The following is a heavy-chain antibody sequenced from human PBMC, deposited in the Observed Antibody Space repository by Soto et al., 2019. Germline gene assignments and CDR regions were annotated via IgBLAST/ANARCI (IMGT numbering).Heavy chain of an antibody. CDR2: VKHRPKDFGT. Sequence: PGGSLRLSCVASGFTFSDYYMDWVRQAPGKGLEWVSRVKHRPKDFGTEYAASVTGRFIISRDDSQKSLFLKMNRLKAEETAIYYCVRNELGWFLXWGQATLFTVSX. CDR3: VRNELGWFLX. J-gene: IGHJ5*02. CDR1: GFTFSDYY. V-gene: IGHV3-72*01. D-gene: IGHD7-27*01.